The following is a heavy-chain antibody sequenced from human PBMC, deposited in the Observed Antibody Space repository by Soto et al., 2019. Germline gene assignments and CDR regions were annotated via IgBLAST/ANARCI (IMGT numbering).Heavy chain of an antibody. Sequence: QITLKESGPPLVKPTQTLTLTCTFSGFSLSTSGVGVGWIRQPPGKALEWLALIYWDDDKRYSPSLKSRLTIAKNTSKNQVVLTMTNMDPVDTATYYCARRSYGMDVWGQGTTVIVSS. J-gene: IGHJ6*02. V-gene: IGHV2-5*02. CDR2: IYWDDDK. CDR3: ARRSYGMDV. CDR1: GFSLSTSGVG.